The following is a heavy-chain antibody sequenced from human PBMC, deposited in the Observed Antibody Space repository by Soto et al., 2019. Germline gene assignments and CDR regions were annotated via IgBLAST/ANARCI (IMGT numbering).Heavy chain of an antibody. J-gene: IGHJ5*02. D-gene: IGHD2-15*01. V-gene: IGHV4-4*02. CDR3: ARQDRVVVEGRWFDP. Sequence: PGGSLRLSCAASGFTFTKAWMTWVRQTPGKGLEWLGSVHHSGSTYYNPSLKSRLTISVDKSKNQFSGKLTSVTAADTAVYYCARQDRVVVEGRWFDPWGQGTLVTVSS. CDR2: VHHSGST. CDR1: GFTFTKAW.